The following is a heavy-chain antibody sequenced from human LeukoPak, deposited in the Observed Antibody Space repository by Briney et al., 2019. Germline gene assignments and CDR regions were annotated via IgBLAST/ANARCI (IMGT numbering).Heavy chain of an antibody. CDR1: GFTFSGSA. CDR3: TPTFGYSSGWYYFDY. D-gene: IGHD6-19*01. Sequence: PGGSLRLSCAASGFTFSGSAMHWVRQASGKGLEWVGRIRSKANSYATAYAASVKGRFTISRDDSKNTAYLQMNSLKTEDTAVYYCTPTFGYSSGWYYFDYWGQGTLVTVSS. J-gene: IGHJ4*02. V-gene: IGHV3-73*01. CDR2: IRSKANSYAT.